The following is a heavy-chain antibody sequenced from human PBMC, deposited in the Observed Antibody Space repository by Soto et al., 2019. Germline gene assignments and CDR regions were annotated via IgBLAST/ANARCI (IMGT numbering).Heavy chain of an antibody. D-gene: IGHD3-9*01. CDR2: IIPIFGTA. Sequence: SVKVSCKASGGTFSSYAICWVRQAPGQGLEWMGGIIPIFGTANYAQKFQGRVTITADKSTSTAYMELSSLRSEDTAVYYCAITYYDILTGPRYYYYGMDVWGQGTTVTVSS. J-gene: IGHJ6*02. CDR1: GGTFSSYA. CDR3: AITYYDILTGPRYYYYGMDV. V-gene: IGHV1-69*06.